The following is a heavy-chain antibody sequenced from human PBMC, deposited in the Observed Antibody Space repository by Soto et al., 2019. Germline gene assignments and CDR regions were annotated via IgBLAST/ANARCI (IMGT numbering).Heavy chain of an antibody. CDR2: ISGSGGST. CDR3: AKGNILVVVAATTDY. CDR1: GLTLSRYA. D-gene: IGHD2-15*01. Sequence: GESLRDSYAASGLTLSRYAMRWVRQAPGKGLEWVSAISGSGGSTYYADSVKGRFTISRDNSKNTLYLQMNSLRAEDTAVYYCAKGNILVVVAATTDYWGQ. V-gene: IGHV3-23*01. J-gene: IGHJ4*02.